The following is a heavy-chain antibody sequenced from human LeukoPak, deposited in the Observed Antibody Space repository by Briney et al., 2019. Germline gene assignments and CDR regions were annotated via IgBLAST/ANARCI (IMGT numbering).Heavy chain of an antibody. V-gene: IGHV3-30*18. Sequence: GGSLRLSCAASGFTFSSYGIHWVRQAPGKGLEWVAVISYDGSNKYYADSVKGRFTISRDNSKNTLYLQMNSLRAEDTAVYYCAKEYIQTGSFYYSGQGNLVTASS. J-gene: IGHJ4*02. CDR2: ISYDGSNK. CDR1: GFTFSSYG. D-gene: IGHD3-9*01. CDR3: AKEYIQTGSFYY.